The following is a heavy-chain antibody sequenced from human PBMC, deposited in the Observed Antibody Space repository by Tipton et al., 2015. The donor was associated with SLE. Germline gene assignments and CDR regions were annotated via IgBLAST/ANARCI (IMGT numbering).Heavy chain of an antibody. CDR2: ISAYNGDT. CDR3: ARDLGYCSGGRCNRKWFDP. J-gene: IGHJ5*02. V-gene: IGHV1-18*01. CDR1: GYTFTSDG. Sequence: QVQLVQSGAEVKKPGASVKVSCKASGYTFTSDGISWVRQAPGQGLEWMGWISAYNGDTNYARKLQGRVTMTTDTSTNTAYMELRSLRSDDTAVYYCARDLGYCSGGRCNRKWFDPWGQGTLVTVSS. D-gene: IGHD2-15*01.